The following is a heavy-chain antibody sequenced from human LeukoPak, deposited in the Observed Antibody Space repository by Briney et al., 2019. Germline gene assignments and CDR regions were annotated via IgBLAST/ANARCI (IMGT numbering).Heavy chain of an antibody. Sequence: SETLSLTCTVSGGSISSYYWSWIRQPPGKGLEWIGYIYYSGSTNYNPSLKSRVTISVDTSKNQFSLKLSSVTAADTAMYYCARVSPYSSSWYWFDPWGQGTLVTVSS. V-gene: IGHV4-59*01. CDR1: GGSISSYY. J-gene: IGHJ5*02. D-gene: IGHD6-13*01. CDR2: IYYSGST. CDR3: ARVSPYSSSWYWFDP.